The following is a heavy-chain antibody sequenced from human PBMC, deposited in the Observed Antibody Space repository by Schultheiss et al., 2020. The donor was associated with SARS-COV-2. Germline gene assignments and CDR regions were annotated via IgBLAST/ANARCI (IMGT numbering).Heavy chain of an antibody. CDR2: ISGSGGST. V-gene: IGHV3-23*01. D-gene: IGHD2-8*01. J-gene: IGHJ4*02. CDR1: GFTFSSYA. Sequence: GGSLRLSCAASGFTFSSYAMSWVRQAPGKGLEWVSAISGSGGSTYYADSVKGRFTISRDNSKNTLYLQMNSLRAEDTAVYYCARGYCTNGVCYYFDYWGQGTLVTVSS. CDR3: ARGYCTNGVCYYFDY.